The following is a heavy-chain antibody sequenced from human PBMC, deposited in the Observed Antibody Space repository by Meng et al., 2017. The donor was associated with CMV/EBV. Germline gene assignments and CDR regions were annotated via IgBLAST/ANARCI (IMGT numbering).Heavy chain of an antibody. CDR3: AREGYCSGGSCNSDY. CDR2: ISSSSSYI. V-gene: IGHV3-21*01. CDR1: GFTFSSYS. D-gene: IGHD2-15*01. J-gene: IGHJ4*02. Sequence: GESLKISCAASGFTFSSYSMNWVRQAPGKGLEWVSSISSSSSYIYYADSVKGRFTISRDNAKNSLYLQMNSLRAEDTAVYYCAREGYCSGGSCNSDYWGQGTLVTVS.